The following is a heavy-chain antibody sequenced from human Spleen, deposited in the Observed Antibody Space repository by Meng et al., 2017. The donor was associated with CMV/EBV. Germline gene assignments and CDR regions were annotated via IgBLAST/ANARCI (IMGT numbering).Heavy chain of an antibody. V-gene: IGHV3-19*01. Sequence: GESLKISCAASGFTFSNSDMNWVRQAPGKGLEWVSGVSWNGSRTHYADSVKGRFIISRDNSRNFLYQQMNSLRPEDMAVYYCARVGEPSIVLVPAAIDYWGQGIVVTVSS. CDR3: ARVGEPSIVLVPAAIDY. CDR1: GFTFSNSD. J-gene: IGHJ4*02. D-gene: IGHD2-2*01. CDR2: VSWNGSRT.